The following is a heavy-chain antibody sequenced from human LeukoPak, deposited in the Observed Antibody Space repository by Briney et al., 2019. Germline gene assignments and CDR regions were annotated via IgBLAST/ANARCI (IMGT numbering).Heavy chain of an antibody. J-gene: IGHJ5*02. CDR2: VSGYNGDT. V-gene: IGHV1-18*01. D-gene: IGHD3-22*01. CDR3: ARDYYDPP. Sequence: ASVNVSCKASGYTFTSYGISWVRQAPGQGLEWVGWVSGYNGDTKYAQKLQGRVTMTTDTSTSTAYMELRSLRSDDTAVYYCARDYYDPPWGQGTLVTVSS. CDR1: GYTFTSYG.